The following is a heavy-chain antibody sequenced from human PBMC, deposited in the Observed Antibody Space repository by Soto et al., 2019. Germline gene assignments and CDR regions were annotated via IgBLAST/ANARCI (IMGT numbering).Heavy chain of an antibody. CDR3: ARDDRYYDFWSGYYLAY. CDR2: IKQDGSEK. Sequence: GGSLRLSCAASGFTFISYWMSWGRQAPGKGLEWVANIKQDGSEKYYVDSVKGRFTISRDNAKNSLYLQMNSLRAEDTAVYYCARDDRYYDFWSGYYLAYWGQGTLVTVSS. V-gene: IGHV3-7*03. D-gene: IGHD3-3*01. CDR1: GFTFISYW. J-gene: IGHJ4*02.